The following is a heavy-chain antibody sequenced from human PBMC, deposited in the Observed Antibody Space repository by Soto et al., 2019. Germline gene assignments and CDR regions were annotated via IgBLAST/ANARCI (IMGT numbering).Heavy chain of an antibody. J-gene: IGHJ4*02. CDR1: GVSVSRGSYY. V-gene: IGHV4-61*03. CDR3: ARADTALDY. D-gene: IGHD5-18*01. Sequence: QVQLQESGPGLVKPSETLSLTCSVSGVSVSRGSYYWNWLRQPPGKVLEWIGYVYYTGSTHSNPALKSRVTISVDASKNHFSLRLTSVTAADTAVYFCARADTALDYWGQGTLVTVSS. CDR2: VYYTGST.